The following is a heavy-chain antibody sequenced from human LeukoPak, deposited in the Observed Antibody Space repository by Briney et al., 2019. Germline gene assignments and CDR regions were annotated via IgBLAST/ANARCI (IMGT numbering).Heavy chain of an antibody. CDR3: ARESGPGSDFTSGVDP. D-gene: IGHD1-26*01. V-gene: IGHV1-46*01. J-gene: IGHJ5*02. Sequence: ASVKVSCKASGYTFTSYYMHWVRQAPGQGLEWMGIINPSGGSTSYAQKFQGRVTMTRDTSTSTVYMELSSLRSDDTAVYYCARESGPGSDFTSGVDPWGQGTLVTVSS. CDR1: GYTFTSYY. CDR2: INPSGGST.